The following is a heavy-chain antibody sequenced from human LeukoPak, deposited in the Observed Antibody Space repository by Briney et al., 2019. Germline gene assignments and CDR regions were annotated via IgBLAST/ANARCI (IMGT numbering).Heavy chain of an antibody. Sequence: GGSLRLSCAASGCTFSDYYMSWIRQAPGKGLEWVSYISSSGSTIYYADSVKGRFTISRDNAKNSLYLQMNSLRAEDTAVYYCGVYSSSWFDYWGQGTLVTVSS. CDR2: ISSSGSTI. CDR3: GVYSSSWFDY. V-gene: IGHV3-11*04. J-gene: IGHJ4*02. D-gene: IGHD6-13*01. CDR1: GCTFSDYY.